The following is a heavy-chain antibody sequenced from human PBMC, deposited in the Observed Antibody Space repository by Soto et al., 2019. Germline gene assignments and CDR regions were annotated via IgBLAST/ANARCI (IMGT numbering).Heavy chain of an antibody. J-gene: IGHJ5*02. Sequence: GASVKVSCKASGYTFTSYGISWVRQAPGQGLEWMGWISAYNGNTNYAQKLQDRVTMTTDTSTSTAYMELRSLRSDDTAVYYCARGSLKLLLENWFDPWGQGTLVTVSS. CDR3: ARGSLKLLLENWFDP. D-gene: IGHD2-15*01. CDR1: GYTFTSYG. V-gene: IGHV1-18*01. CDR2: ISAYNGNT.